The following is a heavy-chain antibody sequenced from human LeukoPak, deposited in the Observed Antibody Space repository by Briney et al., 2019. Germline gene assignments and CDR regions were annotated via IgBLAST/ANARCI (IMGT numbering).Heavy chain of an antibody. CDR3: AKDVKCNRLNYNDY. D-gene: IGHD1-14*01. J-gene: IGHJ4*02. CDR2: ISWNSGSV. CDR1: GFTFDDYV. V-gene: IGHV3-9*01. Sequence: GRSLRLSCAASGFTFDDYVMHWVRQAPGYGLEWVSGISWNSGSVGYADSVTGRFTISRDSAKNSLYLQMISLRAEDTALYCGAKDVKCNRLNYNDYWGQGTLVTVSS.